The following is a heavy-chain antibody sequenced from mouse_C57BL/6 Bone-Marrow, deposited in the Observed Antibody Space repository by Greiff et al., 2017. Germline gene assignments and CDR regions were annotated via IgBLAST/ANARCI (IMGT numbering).Heavy chain of an antibody. CDR2: INPNNGGT. Sequence: EVKLVESGPELVKPGASVKIPCKASGYTFTDYNMDWVKQSHGKSLEWIGDINPNNGGTIYNQKFKGKATLTVDKSSSTAYMELRSLTSEDTAVYYCARSRGNYFYYAMDYWGQGTSVTVSS. J-gene: IGHJ4*01. CDR1: GYTFTDYN. D-gene: IGHD2-1*01. CDR3: ARSRGNYFYYAMDY. V-gene: IGHV1-18*01.